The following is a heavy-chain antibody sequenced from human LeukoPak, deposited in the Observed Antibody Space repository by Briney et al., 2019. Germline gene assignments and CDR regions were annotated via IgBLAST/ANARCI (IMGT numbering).Heavy chain of an antibody. Sequence: PGGSLRLSCAASGFPFSGYALNWVRQAPGKGLEWVSAISGSGGTIFYADSVKGRFTISRDHSKNTLYLQMNSLRAEDTAVYYCAKVLGSHIAVSDPFDYWGQGTLVTVSS. J-gene: IGHJ4*02. CDR1: GFPFSGYA. V-gene: IGHV3-23*01. CDR2: ISGSGGTI. CDR3: AKVLGSHIAVSDPFDY. D-gene: IGHD6-13*01.